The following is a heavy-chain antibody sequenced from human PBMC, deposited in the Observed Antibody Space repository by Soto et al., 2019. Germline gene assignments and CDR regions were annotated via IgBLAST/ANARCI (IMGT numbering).Heavy chain of an antibody. CDR1: GYAFINYG. V-gene: IGHV1-18*01. CDR2: ISSYNRNT. J-gene: IGHJ6*02. D-gene: IGHD1-1*01. Sequence: GASVKVSCKASGYAFINYGITWVRQAPGQGLEWLGWISSYNRNTNYRQKLQGRVTMTTDTSTSTAYRELRSLTSGDTAAYFCASERRGVPLPPRANYYYVMDVWGQGTGVTVSS. CDR3: ASERRGVPLPPRANYYYVMDV.